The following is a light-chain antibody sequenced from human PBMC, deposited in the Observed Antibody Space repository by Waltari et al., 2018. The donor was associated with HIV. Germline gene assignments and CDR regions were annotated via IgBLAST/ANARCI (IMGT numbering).Light chain of an antibody. CDR1: QSVSSNY. CDR3: QQYGSSPYT. CDR2: GAS. V-gene: IGKV3-20*01. Sequence: TQSPDTLSLSPGERAALSCRASQSVSSNYLAWYQQKPGQAPRLLIYGASSRVTGIPDTFSGSGSGTDFTLTISRLEPEDFAVYYCQQYGSSPYTFGQGTKLEIK. J-gene: IGKJ2*01.